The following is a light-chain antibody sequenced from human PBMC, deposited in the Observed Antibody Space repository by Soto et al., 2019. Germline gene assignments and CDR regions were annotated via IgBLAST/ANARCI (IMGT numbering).Light chain of an antibody. Sequence: ESVWTQYPGTLYLSPGERATLSCRASQSVANSHVAWYQQRRGLPPRLLIYGASNRATGIPDRFSGSGSGADFTLTIYILEPEDIAVYCCQQYSFPPITFGQGRLLEVK. J-gene: IGKJ5*01. V-gene: IGKV3-20*01. CDR3: QQYSFPPIT. CDR2: GAS. CDR1: QSVANSH.